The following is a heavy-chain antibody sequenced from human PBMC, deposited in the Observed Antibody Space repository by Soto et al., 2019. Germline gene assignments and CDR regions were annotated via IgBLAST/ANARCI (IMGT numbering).Heavy chain of an antibody. D-gene: IGHD2-2*01. CDR1: GGTFSSYA. Sequence: QVQLVQSGAEVKKPGSSVKVSCKASGGTFSSYAINWVRQAPGQGLEWMGGIIPIFGTANYAQKFQGRDTITAGECPGTAYMELSSRRYGDTDVYYCAREYGVSSCAYCCDQWGQGSRLSV. V-gene: IGHV1-69*12. CDR3: AREYGVSSCAYCCDQ. CDR2: IIPIFGTA. J-gene: IGHJ4*02.